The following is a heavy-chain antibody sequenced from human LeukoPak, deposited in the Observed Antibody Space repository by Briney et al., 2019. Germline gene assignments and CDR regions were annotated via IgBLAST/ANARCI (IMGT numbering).Heavy chain of an antibody. D-gene: IGHD6-13*01. CDR2: IYYSGST. CDR3: ARDLGGPAAGTLDY. V-gene: IGHV4-59*01. CDR1: AGSISSYY. J-gene: IGHJ4*02. Sequence: SETLCLTCTVSAGSISSYYWNWIRQPPGKGLEWIGYIYYSGSTNYYPSLKSRVTISVDTSKNQFSLNLSSVTAADTAVYYCARDLGGPAAGTLDYWGQGTLVTVSS.